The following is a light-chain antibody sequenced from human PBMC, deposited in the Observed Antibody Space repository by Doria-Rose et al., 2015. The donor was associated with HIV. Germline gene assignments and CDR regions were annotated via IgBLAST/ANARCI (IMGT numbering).Light chain of an antibody. CDR2: DGS. J-gene: IGKJ1*01. Sequence: TQSPGTLSLSPGERATLSCRASQSFSSTYLAWNQQKPGQAPSLLIYDGSTRATGIPGRFSASGSGTDFTLTINRLEPEDFALYYCHQYGTSWTFGQGTKVEI. CDR1: QSFSSTY. V-gene: IGKV3-20*01. CDR3: HQYGTSWT.